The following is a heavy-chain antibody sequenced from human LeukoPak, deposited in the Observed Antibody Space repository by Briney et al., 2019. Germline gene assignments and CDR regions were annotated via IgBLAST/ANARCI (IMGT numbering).Heavy chain of an antibody. D-gene: IGHD3-10*01. J-gene: IGHJ4*02. Sequence: GGSLRLSCAASGFTFSTYGMHWVRQAPGKGLEWVAFIRYDGRNKYYADSVKGRFTISRDNSKNTLYLQMNSLRAEDTAVYYCARGTWFGEFDYWGQGTLVTVSS. V-gene: IGHV3-30*02. CDR3: ARGTWFGEFDY. CDR2: IRYDGRNK. CDR1: GFTFSTYG.